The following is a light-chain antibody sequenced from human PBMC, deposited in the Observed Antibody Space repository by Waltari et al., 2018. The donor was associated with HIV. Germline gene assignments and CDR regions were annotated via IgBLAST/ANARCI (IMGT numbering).Light chain of an antibody. CDR2: LTT. CDR1: TSNLGAGYN. V-gene: IGLV1-40*01. J-gene: IGLJ3*02. Sequence: QSVLTQPPSVSGAPGQRVTISCTGSTSNLGAGYNVHWYQQFPGTAPKLLIYLTTNRPSGVPDRVSGSKSGTSASLAIAGLQAEDEADYYCQSYDSSLTTWVFGGGTKLTVL. CDR3: QSYDSSLTTWV.